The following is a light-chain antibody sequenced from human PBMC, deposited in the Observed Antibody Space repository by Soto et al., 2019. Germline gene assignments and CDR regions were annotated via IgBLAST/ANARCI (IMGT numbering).Light chain of an antibody. Sequence: EIVLTQSPGTLSLSPGERATLSCRASQSVSSNYLAWYQQKPGQAPRLLMYGASSRATGIPDRFSGSGSGTDFTLTISRLEPEDFVVYYCQQYDTSPPLYTFGQGTKLEIK. CDR3: QQYDTSPPLYT. J-gene: IGKJ2*01. CDR2: GAS. CDR1: QSVSSNY. V-gene: IGKV3-20*01.